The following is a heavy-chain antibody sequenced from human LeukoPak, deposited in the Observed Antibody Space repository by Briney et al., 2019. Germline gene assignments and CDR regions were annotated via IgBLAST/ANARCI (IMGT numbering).Heavy chain of an antibody. Sequence: PSETLSLTCTVSGGSVSSGSYYWSWIRQPPGKGLEWIGYIYYSGSTNYNPSLKSRVTISVDTSKNQFSLKLSSVTAADTAVYYCASQPRYCSGGSCSDAFDIWGQGTMVTVSS. V-gene: IGHV4-61*01. D-gene: IGHD2-15*01. CDR2: IYYSGST. CDR3: ASQPRYCSGGSCSDAFDI. CDR1: GGSVSSGSYY. J-gene: IGHJ3*02.